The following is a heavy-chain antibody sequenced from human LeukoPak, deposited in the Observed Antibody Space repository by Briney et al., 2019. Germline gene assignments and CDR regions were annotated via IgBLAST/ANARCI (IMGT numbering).Heavy chain of an antibody. CDR2: IYYSGST. CDR1: GNSISSYYYY. J-gene: IGHJ3*02. Sequence: PSETLSLTCTVSGNSISSYYYYWSWIRQPPGKGLEWIGYIYYSGSTNYNPSLKSRVTISVETSKNQFSLKLSSVTAADTAVYYCARGGGGYAFDIWGQGKMVTVSS. CDR3: ARGGGGYAFDI. D-gene: IGHD3-16*01. V-gene: IGHV4-61*01.